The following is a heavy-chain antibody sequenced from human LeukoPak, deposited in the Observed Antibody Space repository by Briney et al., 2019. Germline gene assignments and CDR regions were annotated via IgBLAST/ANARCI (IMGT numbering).Heavy chain of an antibody. CDR2: IKQDGSEK. CDR3: ARDKPRYGDFPIDY. Sequence: GSLRLSCAASGFTFSSYWMSWVRQAPGKGLEWVANIKQDGSEKYYVDSVKGRFTISRDNAKNSLYLQMNSLRAEDTAVYYCARDKPRYGDFPIDYWGQGTLVTVPS. CDR1: GFTFSSYW. D-gene: IGHD4-17*01. J-gene: IGHJ4*02. V-gene: IGHV3-7*01.